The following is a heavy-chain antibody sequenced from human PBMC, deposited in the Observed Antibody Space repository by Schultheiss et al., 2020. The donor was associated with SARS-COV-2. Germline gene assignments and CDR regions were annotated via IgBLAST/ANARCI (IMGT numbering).Heavy chain of an antibody. CDR3: AREVHNTGDFWSGYPDY. J-gene: IGHJ4*02. CDR1: GGSFSGYY. D-gene: IGHD3-3*01. CDR2: IYYSGST. V-gene: IGHV4-34*11. Sequence: SETLSLTCAVYGGSFSGYYWSWIRQPPGKGLEWIGSIYYSGSTNYNPSLKSRVTISVDTSKNQFSLKLSSMTAADTAVYYCAREVHNTGDFWSGYPDYWGQGTLVTVSS.